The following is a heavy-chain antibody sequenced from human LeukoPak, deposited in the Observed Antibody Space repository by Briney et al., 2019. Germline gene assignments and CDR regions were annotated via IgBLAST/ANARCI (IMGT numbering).Heavy chain of an antibody. CDR3: ARVAYCSSTSCYDHDY. D-gene: IGHD2-2*01. CDR1: GGSISGYY. CDR2: ISYSGST. V-gene: IGHV4-59*08. Sequence: SETLSLACTVSGGSISGYYWSWIRQPPGKGLEWVGYISYSGSTNYNPSLKSRVTISVDTSKNQFSLELSSVTAADTAVYYCARVAYCSSTSCYDHDYWGQGTLVTVSS. J-gene: IGHJ4*02.